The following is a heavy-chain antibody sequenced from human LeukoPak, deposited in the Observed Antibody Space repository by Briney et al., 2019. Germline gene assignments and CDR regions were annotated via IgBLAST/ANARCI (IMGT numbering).Heavy chain of an antibody. CDR2: INVDGSIK. CDR3: AREGRGDY. J-gene: IGHJ4*02. Sequence: QSGGSLRLSCAASGFNFSTYWMSWVSQAPGRGLEWVANINVDGSIKYYVDSVKGRFTISRDNAKNSLYLQMNSLRAEDTAVYYCAREGRGDYWGQGILVTVSS. V-gene: IGHV3-7*04. CDR1: GFNFSTYW.